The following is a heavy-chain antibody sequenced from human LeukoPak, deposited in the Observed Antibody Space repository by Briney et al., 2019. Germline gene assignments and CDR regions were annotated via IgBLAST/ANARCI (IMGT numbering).Heavy chain of an antibody. D-gene: IGHD3-3*01. CDR2: IIPIFGTA. CDR3: ARERFFGWYCFDY. V-gene: IGHV1-69*13. CDR1: GGTFSSYA. Sequence: ASVKVSCKASGGTFSSYAISWVRQAPGQGLEWMGGIIPIFGTANYAQKFQGRVTITADESTSTAYMELSSLRSEDTAVYYCARERFFGWYCFDYWGQGTLVTVSS. J-gene: IGHJ4*02.